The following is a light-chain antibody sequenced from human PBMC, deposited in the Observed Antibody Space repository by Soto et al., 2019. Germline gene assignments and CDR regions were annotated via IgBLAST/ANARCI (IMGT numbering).Light chain of an antibody. CDR1: QSISSY. CDR3: QQSYNAPWT. CDR2: AAS. V-gene: IGKV1-39*01. J-gene: IGKJ1*01. Sequence: DIQMTQSPSSLSASVGDRVTITCRASQSISSYLNWYQQKPGKAPKLLIYAASSLQSGVPSRFSGSGSGKDFTLTIISLQPEDFATYYWQQSYNAPWTFGQGTKVEIK.